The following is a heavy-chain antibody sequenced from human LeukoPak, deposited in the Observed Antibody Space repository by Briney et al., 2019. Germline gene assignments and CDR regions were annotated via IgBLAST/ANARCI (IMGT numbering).Heavy chain of an antibody. V-gene: IGHV3-7*03. CDR1: GFTFGKYW. D-gene: IGHD3-3*01. CDR2: IKLDGSEK. Sequence: GGSLRLSCVASGFTFGKYWMSWVRQAPGKGLEWVANIKLDGSEKNYVDSVKGRFTISRDNTKNSLYLQMNSLRAEDTAVFYCARDQYDTWSRRGNFDSWGQGTLVIISS. J-gene: IGHJ4*02. CDR3: ARDQYDTWSRRGNFDS.